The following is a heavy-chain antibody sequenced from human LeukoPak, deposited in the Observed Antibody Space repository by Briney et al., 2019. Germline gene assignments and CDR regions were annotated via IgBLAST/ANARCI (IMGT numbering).Heavy chain of an antibody. CDR1: GFTFSSYA. Sequence: LPGGSLRLSCAASGFTFSSYAMSWVRQAPGKGLEWVSAISGSGGSTYYADSVKGRFTISRDNSKNTLYLQMNSLRAEDTAVYYCATTSSKYCSGGSCYTYWGQGTLVTVSP. V-gene: IGHV3-23*01. J-gene: IGHJ4*02. D-gene: IGHD2-15*01. CDR2: ISGSGGST. CDR3: ATTSSKYCSGGSCYTY.